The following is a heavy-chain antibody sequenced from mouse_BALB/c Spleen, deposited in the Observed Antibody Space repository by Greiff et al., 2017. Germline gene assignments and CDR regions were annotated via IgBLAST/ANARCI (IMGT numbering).Heavy chain of an antibody. V-gene: IGHV5-4*02. Sequence: DVHLVESGGGLVKPGGSLKLSCAASGFTFSDYYMYWVRQTPEKRLEWVATISDGGSYTYYPDSVKGRFTISRDNAKNNLYLQMSSLKSEDTAMYYCARDDGNYGGFAYWGQGTLVTVSA. CDR1: GFTFSDYY. J-gene: IGHJ3*01. D-gene: IGHD2-1*01. CDR2: ISDGGSYT. CDR3: ARDDGNYGGFAY.